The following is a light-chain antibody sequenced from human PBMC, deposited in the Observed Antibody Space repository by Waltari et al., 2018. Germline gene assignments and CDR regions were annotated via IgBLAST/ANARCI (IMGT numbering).Light chain of an antibody. J-gene: IGKJ4*01. V-gene: IGKV4-1*01. CDR3: QQCYNSPLT. CDR2: WAS. Sequence: DIVMTQSPDSLALSLGETATINCKSSQSVLYSSTNRNCLAWYQQEPGQPPKLLIYWASTRESGVPDRFIGSESGTDFTLTISSLQAEDVAVYYCQQCYNSPLTFGGGTKVAIK. CDR1: QSVLYSSTNRNC.